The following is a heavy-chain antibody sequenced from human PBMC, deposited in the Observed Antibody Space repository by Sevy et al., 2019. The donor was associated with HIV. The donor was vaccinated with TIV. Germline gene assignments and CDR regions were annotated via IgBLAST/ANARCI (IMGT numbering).Heavy chain of an antibody. CDR1: GFTFSSYT. V-gene: IGHV3-30-3*01. Sequence: GGSLRLSCAASGFTFSSYTMHWDRQAPGKGLEWVANIIYDGSMKYYADSVKGRFTISRDNSKNTLYLQMNSLSAEDTAVYYCARDQHDYAGNVRTGWFDPWGQGILVTVSS. J-gene: IGHJ5*02. CDR2: IIYDGSMK. D-gene: IGHD4-17*01. CDR3: ARDQHDYAGNVRTGWFDP.